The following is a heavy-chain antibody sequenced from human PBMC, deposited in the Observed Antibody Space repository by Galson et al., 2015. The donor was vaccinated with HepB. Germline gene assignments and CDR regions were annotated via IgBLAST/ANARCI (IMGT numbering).Heavy chain of an antibody. V-gene: IGHV4-59*08. Sequence: QVQLQESGPGLVKPSETLSLTCTVSGGSISNYYWGWIRQPPGRGLEWIGNIKYSGNTYYNASLESRVTMSVDTSKNQFSLILTSVTAADTAVYYCARHSKNHYLWGSYRRDDAFDIWGQGTMVTVSS. D-gene: IGHD3-16*02. CDR2: IKYSGNT. CDR1: GGSISNYY. J-gene: IGHJ3*02. CDR3: ARHSKNHYLWGSYRRDDAFDI.